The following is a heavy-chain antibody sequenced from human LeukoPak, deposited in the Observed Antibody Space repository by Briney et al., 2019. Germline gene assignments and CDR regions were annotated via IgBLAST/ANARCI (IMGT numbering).Heavy chain of an antibody. J-gene: IGHJ3*02. Sequence: HPSETLSLTCTVSGGSISNSNYCWDWIRQSPEKGLEWIGSIYYSGTAYYSASLKGRVTIFIDTSNNQFSLNLRSLTAADTSVYYCARRVARNDAFDIWGQGTLVTVSS. CDR3: ARRVARNDAFDI. CDR1: GGSISNSNYC. D-gene: IGHD2-15*01. CDR2: IYYSGTA. V-gene: IGHV4-39*01.